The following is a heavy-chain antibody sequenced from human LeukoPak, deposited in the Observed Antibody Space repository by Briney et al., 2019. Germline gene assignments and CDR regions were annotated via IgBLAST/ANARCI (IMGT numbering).Heavy chain of an antibody. J-gene: IGHJ4*02. CDR3: ARGRDCSSTSCAPADY. V-gene: IGHV1-2*02. Sequence: ASVKVSCKASGYTFTGYYMHWVRQAPGQGLEWMGWINPNSGGTNYAQKFQGRVTMTRDTPISTAYMELSRLRSDDTAVYYCARGRDCSSTSCAPADYWGQGTLVTVSS. CDR1: GYTFTGYY. D-gene: IGHD2-2*01. CDR2: INPNSGGT.